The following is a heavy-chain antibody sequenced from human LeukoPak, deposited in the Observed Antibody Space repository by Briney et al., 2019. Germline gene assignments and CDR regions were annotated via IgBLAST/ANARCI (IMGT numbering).Heavy chain of an antibody. J-gene: IGHJ2*01. CDR2: ITGSGDNT. Sequence: QPGGSLRLSCAASGFPFSLYGMSWVRQAPGKGLEWVSAITGSGDNTYYADSVKGRFTISGDKSKNTLDLQMNSLRAGDTAVYYCAKLGGRVTAYWYFDLWGRGTPVTVSS. CDR3: AKLGGRVTAYWYFDL. CDR1: GFPFSLYG. V-gene: IGHV3-23*01. D-gene: IGHD3-16*01.